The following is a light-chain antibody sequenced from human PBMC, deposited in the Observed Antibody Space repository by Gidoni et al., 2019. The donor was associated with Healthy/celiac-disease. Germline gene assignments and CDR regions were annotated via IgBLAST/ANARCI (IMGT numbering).Light chain of an antibody. V-gene: IGKV1-39*01. CDR2: AAS. Sequence: DIQMTQSQSSLSASVGDRVAITFRASKSISSYLNWYQQKPGKAPKLLIYAASSLQSGVTSRVSGSGYGNDFTLTISSRQPEDFATDYYQQSYSTPVTFGQGTKLEIK. J-gene: IGKJ2*01. CDR3: QQSYSTPVT. CDR1: KSISSY.